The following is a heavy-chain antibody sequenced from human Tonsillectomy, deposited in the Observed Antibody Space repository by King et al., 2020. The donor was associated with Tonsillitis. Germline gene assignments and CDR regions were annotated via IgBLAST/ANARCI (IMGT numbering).Heavy chain of an antibody. D-gene: IGHD2-15*01. J-gene: IGHJ4*02. V-gene: IGHV1-69*09. CDR2: IIPILGIT. CDR3: ARPSGVGAALGV. CDR1: GGTFSTYT. Sequence: QLVQSGAEVKKPGSSVRVSCKASGGTFSTYTIDWVRQAPGQGLEWMGRIIPILGITDYAQKFQGRVTITADKSTSTAYMELSSLRSEDTAVYYCARPSGVGAALGVWGQGTRVTVSA.